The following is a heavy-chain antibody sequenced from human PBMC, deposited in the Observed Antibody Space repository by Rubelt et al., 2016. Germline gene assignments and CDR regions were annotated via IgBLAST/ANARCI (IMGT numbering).Heavy chain of an antibody. J-gene: IGHJ5*02. V-gene: IGHV1-24*01. CDR2: FDPEDGET. D-gene: IGHD1-26*01. CDR3: ATLAGGSYWFDP. Sequence: GKGLEWMGGFDPEDGETIYAQKFQGRVTMTEDTSTDKAYMELSSLRSEDTAVYYCATLAGGSYWFDPWGQGTLVTVSS.